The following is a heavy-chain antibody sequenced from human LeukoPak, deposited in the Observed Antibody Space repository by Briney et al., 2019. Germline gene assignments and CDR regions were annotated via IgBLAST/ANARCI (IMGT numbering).Heavy chain of an antibody. CDR1: GGTFSSYA. J-gene: IGHJ6*03. V-gene: IGHV1-69*05. D-gene: IGHD4-17*01. Sequence: SVKVSCKASGGTFSSYAISWVRQAPGQGLEWMGRIIPIFGTANYAQKFQGRVTITTDESTSTAYMELSSLRSEDTAVYYYARSYGDYVGSYYYYYMDVWGKGTTVTVSS. CDR2: IIPIFGTA. CDR3: ARSYGDYVGSYYYYYMDV.